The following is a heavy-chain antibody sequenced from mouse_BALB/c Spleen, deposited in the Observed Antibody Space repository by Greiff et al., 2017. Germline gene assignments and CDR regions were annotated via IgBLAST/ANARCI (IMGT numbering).Heavy chain of an antibody. V-gene: IGHV5-9-3*01. CDR2: ISSGGSYT. CDR1: GFTFSSYA. Sequence: EVQLVESGGGLVKPGGSLKLSCAASGFTFSSYAMSWVRQTPEKRLEWVATISSGGSYTYYPDSVKGRFTISRDNAKNTLYLQMSSLRSEDTAMYYCARHGGAMDYWGQGTSVTVSS. CDR3: ARHGGAMDY. J-gene: IGHJ4*01.